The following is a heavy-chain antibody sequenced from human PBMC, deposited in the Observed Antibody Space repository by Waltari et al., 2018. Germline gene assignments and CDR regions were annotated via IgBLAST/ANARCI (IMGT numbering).Heavy chain of an antibody. V-gene: IGHV1-69*01. CDR3: AKVYQLLYTPSRMVWSGGMDV. CDR1: GGTFSSYA. CDR2: IIPIFGTA. D-gene: IGHD2-2*02. Sequence: QVQLAQSGAEVKKPGSSVKVSCKASGGTFSSYAISWVRQAPGQGLEWMGGIIPIFGTANYAQKFQGRVTITADESTSTAYMELSSLRSEDTAVYYCAKVYQLLYTPSRMVWSGGMDVWGQGTTVTVSS. J-gene: IGHJ6*02.